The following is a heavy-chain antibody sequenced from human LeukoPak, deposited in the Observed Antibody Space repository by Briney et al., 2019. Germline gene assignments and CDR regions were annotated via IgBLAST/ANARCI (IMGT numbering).Heavy chain of an antibody. D-gene: IGHD3-22*01. CDR3: ARDINYDSSGYRSWDAFDI. J-gene: IGHJ3*02. CDR1: GFTFDDYT. Sequence: TGGSLRLSCAASGFTFDDYTMHWVRQAPGKGLEWVSLITWDGGSTYYADSVKGRFTISRDNSKNTLYLQMNSLRAEDTAVYYCARDINYDSSGYRSWDAFDIWGQGTMVTVSS. CDR2: ITWDGGST. V-gene: IGHV3-43*01.